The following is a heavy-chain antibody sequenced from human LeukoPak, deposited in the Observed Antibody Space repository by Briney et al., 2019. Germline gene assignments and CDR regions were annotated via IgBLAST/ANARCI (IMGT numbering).Heavy chain of an antibody. J-gene: IGHJ4*02. D-gene: IGHD5-18*01. CDR2: ISAYNGNT. V-gene: IGHV1-18*01. Sequence: GASVKVSCKASGYTFTSYGISWVRQAPGQGLEWMGWISAYNGNTNYAHNLQGRVTMTTDTSTSTAYLELKSLRSDDPAVFYCSIDPRGYSYGDFDYWGQGPLVTVSS. CDR3: SIDPRGYSYGDFDY. CDR1: GYTFTSYG.